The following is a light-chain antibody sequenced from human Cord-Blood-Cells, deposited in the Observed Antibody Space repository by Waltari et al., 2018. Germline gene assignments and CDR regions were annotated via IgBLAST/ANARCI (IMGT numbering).Light chain of an antibody. CDR3: QQRSNWPPVFT. CDR2: DAS. CDR1: QSVSSY. J-gene: IGKJ3*01. Sequence: EIVLTQSPATLSLSPGERATLSCTASQSVSSYLAWYHKKPGQAPRLLIYDASNRATGIPARFSGSGSGTDFTLTISILEPEDFAVYYCQQRSNWPPVFTFGPGTKVDIK. V-gene: IGKV3-11*01.